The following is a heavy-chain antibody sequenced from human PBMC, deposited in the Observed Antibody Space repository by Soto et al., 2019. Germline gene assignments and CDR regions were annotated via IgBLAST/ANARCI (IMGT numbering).Heavy chain of an antibody. Sequence: GASVKVSCKASGYTFTGYYVHWVRQAPGQGLEWMGWINPNSGDTYLAQRFQGRVTMNRDTSIGTADMELRGQTSDDTAEYYCANGGGIVAEGTRVYLYNAMDVWGQGTTVTVSS. V-gene: IGHV1-2*02. J-gene: IGHJ6*02. CDR3: ANGGGIVAEGTRVYLYNAMDV. CDR2: INPNSGDT. D-gene: IGHD1-26*01. CDR1: GYTFTGYY.